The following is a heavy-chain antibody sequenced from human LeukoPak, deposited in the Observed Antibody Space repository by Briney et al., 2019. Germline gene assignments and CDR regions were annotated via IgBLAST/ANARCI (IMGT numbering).Heavy chain of an antibody. V-gene: IGHV3-7*01. Sequence: GGSLRLSCAASGFTFSIYWMSWVRQAPGKGLEWVANIKQDRSEKYYVDSVKGRFTISRDNAKKSLYLQMNSLRAEDTAVYFCARVRFLQQLGYYFDFWGQGTLVTVSS. D-gene: IGHD6-13*01. CDR3: ARVRFLQQLGYYFDF. J-gene: IGHJ4*02. CDR1: GFTFSIYW. CDR2: IKQDRSEK.